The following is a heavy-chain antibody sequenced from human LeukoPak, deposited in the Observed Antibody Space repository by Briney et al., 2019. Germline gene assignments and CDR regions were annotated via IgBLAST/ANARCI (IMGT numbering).Heavy chain of an antibody. V-gene: IGHV3-21*01. J-gene: IGHJ4*02. CDR3: ASGEGYSYGGDYFDY. CDR2: ISSSSSYI. Sequence: PGGSLRLSCAASGFTFSSYSMNWVRQAPGKGLEWVSSISSSSSYIYYADSVKGRFTISRDNAKNSLYLQMNSLRAEDTAVYYCASGEGYSYGGDYFDYWGQGTLVTVSS. CDR1: GFTFSSYS. D-gene: IGHD5-18*01.